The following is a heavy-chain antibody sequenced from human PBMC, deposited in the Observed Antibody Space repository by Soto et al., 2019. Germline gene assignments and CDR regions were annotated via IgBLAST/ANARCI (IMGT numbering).Heavy chain of an antibody. CDR3: ARDAHYYDSSGPFDY. CDR1: GFTFSSYE. D-gene: IGHD3-22*01. J-gene: IGHJ4*02. V-gene: IGHV3-48*03. Sequence: PGGSLRLSCAASGFTFSSYEMNWARQAPGKGLEWVSYISSSGSTIYYADSVKGRFTISRDNAKNSLYLQMNSLRAEDTAVYYCARDAHYYDSSGPFDYWGQGTLVTVSS. CDR2: ISSSGSTI.